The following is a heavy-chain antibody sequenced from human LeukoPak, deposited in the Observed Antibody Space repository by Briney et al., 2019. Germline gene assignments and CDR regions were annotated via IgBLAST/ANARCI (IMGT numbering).Heavy chain of an antibody. V-gene: IGHV3-64*01. Sequence: GGSLRLSCAASGFTFSSYVMSWVRQAPGEGLECVSAISANGGSTYYASSVRGRFTISRDNSENTLYLQMGSLRAEDMAVYYCARGKGVYCGGDCSALDYWGQGTLVTVSS. D-gene: IGHD2-21*02. J-gene: IGHJ4*02. CDR1: GFTFSSYV. CDR3: ARGKGVYCGGDCSALDY. CDR2: ISANGGST.